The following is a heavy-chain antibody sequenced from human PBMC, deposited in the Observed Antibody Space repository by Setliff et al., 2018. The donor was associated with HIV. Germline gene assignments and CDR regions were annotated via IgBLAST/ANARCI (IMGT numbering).Heavy chain of an antibody. Sequence: ASVKVSCKASGYTFTSYIMNWVRQAPGQGLEWMGWISAYNGNTKYAQKFQGRVTMTTDTSTSTAYMELRSLRSDDTAVYYCARSRYDSGGYPDAFDIWGQGTMVNVSS. V-gene: IGHV1-18*01. D-gene: IGHD3-22*01. J-gene: IGHJ3*02. CDR3: ARSRYDSGGYPDAFDI. CDR2: ISAYNGNT. CDR1: GYTFTSYI.